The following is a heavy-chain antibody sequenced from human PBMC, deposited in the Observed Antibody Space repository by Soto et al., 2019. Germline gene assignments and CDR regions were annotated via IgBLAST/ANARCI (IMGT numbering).Heavy chain of an antibody. Sequence: SETLSLTCAVYGGSFSGYYWSWIRQPPGKGLEWIGEINHSGSTNYNPSLKSRVTISVDTSKNQFSLKLSSVTAADTAVYYCASNGVAAAGTYWFDPWGQGTLVTVSS. CDR3: ASNGVAAAGTYWFDP. J-gene: IGHJ5*02. CDR1: GGSFSGYY. CDR2: INHSGST. V-gene: IGHV4-34*01. D-gene: IGHD6-13*01.